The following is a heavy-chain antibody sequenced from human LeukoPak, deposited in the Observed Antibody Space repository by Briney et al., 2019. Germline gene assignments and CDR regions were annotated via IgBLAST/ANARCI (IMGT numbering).Heavy chain of an antibody. J-gene: IGHJ4*02. CDR1: GYSFTNYY. CDR3: ARGRFSGSYYGVDY. D-gene: IGHD1-26*01. V-gene: IGHV1-46*01. CDR2: VNPSGGST. Sequence: GASVTVSCKASGYSFTNYYIHWVRQAPGQGLEWMGIVNPSGGSTTYAQEFQGRVTMTRDTSTSTVYMDLSSLRSDDTAVYYCARGRFSGSYYGVDYWGQGTLVTVSS.